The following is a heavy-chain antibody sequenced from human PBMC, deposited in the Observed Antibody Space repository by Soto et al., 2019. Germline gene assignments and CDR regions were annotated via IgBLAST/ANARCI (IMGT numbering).Heavy chain of an antibody. Sequence: SETLSLTCAVYGESFSGYIWTWIRQTPGKGLQWIGQINHSGSAYYNPSLKSRVTISVHTSNSQFSLELSSATAADTAVYYCARGLITGSHYSGGWYYFDSWGQGTQVTVS. D-gene: IGHD6-19*01. CDR3: ARGLITGSHYSGGWYYFDS. CDR2: INHSGSA. J-gene: IGHJ4*02. CDR1: GESFSGYI. V-gene: IGHV4-34*01.